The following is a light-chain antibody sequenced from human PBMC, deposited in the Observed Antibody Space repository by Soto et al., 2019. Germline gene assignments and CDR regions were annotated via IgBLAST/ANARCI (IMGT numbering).Light chain of an antibody. CDR2: KAS. CDR3: QPATSFPLP. CDR1: QGVSSW. J-gene: IGKJ4*01. Sequence: DIQMTQSHSSVSASVGDSVTITCRASQGVSSWLAWFQQQPGKAPRILIYKASNLQTRVPSRFSGSGSDTDFTLTIRILQPEDFATYCCQPATSFPLPFGGATQVPLK. V-gene: IGKV1-12*01.